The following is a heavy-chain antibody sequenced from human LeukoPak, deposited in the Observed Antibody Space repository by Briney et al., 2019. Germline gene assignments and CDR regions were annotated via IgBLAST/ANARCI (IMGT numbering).Heavy chain of an antibody. CDR2: INQDGGEK. D-gene: IGHD5-12*01. J-gene: IGHJ4*02. CDR3: ASSGYSGYGGFDY. CDR1: GLTFSSYW. Sequence: GGSLRLSCVASGLTFSSYWMSWVRQAPGKGLEWVANINQDGGEKYYVDSVKGRFTISRDNAKNSLYLQMNSLRAEDTAVYYCASSGYSGYGGFDYWGQGTLVTVSS. V-gene: IGHV3-7*01.